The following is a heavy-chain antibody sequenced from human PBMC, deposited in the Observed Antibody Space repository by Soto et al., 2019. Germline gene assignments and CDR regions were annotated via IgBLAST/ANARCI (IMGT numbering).Heavy chain of an antibody. CDR1: GFTFSSYE. J-gene: IGHJ5*02. CDR2: ISSSGSTT. V-gene: IGHV3-48*03. D-gene: IGHD3-10*01. Sequence: GGSLRLSCAASGFTFSSYEMNWVRQAPGKGLEWVSYISSSGSTTYYADSVKGRFTISRDNAKNSLYLQMNSLRAEDTAVYYCARDTLHSGWFDPWGQGTLVPVSS. CDR3: ARDTLHSGWFDP.